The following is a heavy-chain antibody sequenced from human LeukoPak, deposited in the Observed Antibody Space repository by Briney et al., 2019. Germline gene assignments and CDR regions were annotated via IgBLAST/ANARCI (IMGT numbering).Heavy chain of an antibody. D-gene: IGHD2-15*01. Sequence: GGSLRLSCAASGFTFSNYAMYWVRQAPGKGLEWVAVIWYDGSNKYYADSVKGRFTISRDSSKNTLFLQMNSLRAEDTAVYYCARGAYCSGGRCPGAFDIWGQGTMVTVSS. V-gene: IGHV3-33*01. J-gene: IGHJ3*02. CDR1: GFTFSNYA. CDR3: ARGAYCSGGRCPGAFDI. CDR2: IWYDGSNK.